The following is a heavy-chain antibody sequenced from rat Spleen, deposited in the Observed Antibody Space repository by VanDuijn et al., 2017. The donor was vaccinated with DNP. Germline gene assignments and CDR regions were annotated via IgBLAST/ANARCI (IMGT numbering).Heavy chain of an antibody. CDR1: GLSITNNFK. D-gene: IGHD4-4*01. CDR2: VTNAGTT. Sequence: EVLLQESGPGLVKPSQSLSLTCSVTGLSITNNFKWTWIRKFPGNKLEWMGYVTNAGTTDYNPSLKSRISITTDTSKNQFFLQVNSMTTEDTATYYCAIQLGVFDYWGQGVMVIVSS. CDR3: AIQLGVFDY. J-gene: IGHJ2*01. V-gene: IGHV3-3*01.